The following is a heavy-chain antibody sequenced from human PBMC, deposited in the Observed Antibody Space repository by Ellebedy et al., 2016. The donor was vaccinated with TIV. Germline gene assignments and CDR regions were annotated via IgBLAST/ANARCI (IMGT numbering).Heavy chain of an antibody. CDR2: IDPSDSYT. D-gene: IGHD3-22*01. Sequence: GESLKISXTGSGYSFTSYWISWVRQMPGKGLEWMGRIDPSDSYTNYSPSFQGHVTISADKSISTAYLQWSSLKASDTAMYYCASGPNFSDYYDSSHYYYYGMDVWGQGTTVTVSS. CDR3: ASGPNFSDYYDSSHYYYYGMDV. CDR1: GYSFTSYW. J-gene: IGHJ6*02. V-gene: IGHV5-10-1*01.